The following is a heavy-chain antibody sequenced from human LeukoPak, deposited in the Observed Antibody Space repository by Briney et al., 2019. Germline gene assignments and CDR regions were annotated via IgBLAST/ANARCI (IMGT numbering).Heavy chain of an antibody. CDR3: ARSARYYDSSGYGRVLDY. V-gene: IGHV1-18*01. CDR1: GYTFTSYG. CDR2: ISAYNGNT. Sequence: ASVKVSCKASGYTFTSYGISWVRQAPGQGLEWMGWISAYNGNTNYAQKLQGRVTMTTDTSTSTAYMELRSLRSDDTAVYYCARSARYYDSSGYGRVLDYWGQGILVTVSS. D-gene: IGHD3-22*01. J-gene: IGHJ4*02.